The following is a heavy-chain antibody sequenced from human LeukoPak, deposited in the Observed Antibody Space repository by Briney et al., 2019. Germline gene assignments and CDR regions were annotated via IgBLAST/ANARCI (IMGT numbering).Heavy chain of an antibody. CDR3: AKDKAGSSTS. CDR1: GFTFINYG. D-gene: IGHD2-2*01. Sequence: LPGGSLRLSCAASGFTFINYGMIWVRQAPGKGLEWVSSVSGSGTSTHYADSVKGRFTITRDNSKDTVDLQMNSLRAEDTAVYYCAKDKAGSSTSWGQGTLVTVSS. CDR2: VSGSGTST. V-gene: IGHV3-23*01. J-gene: IGHJ4*02.